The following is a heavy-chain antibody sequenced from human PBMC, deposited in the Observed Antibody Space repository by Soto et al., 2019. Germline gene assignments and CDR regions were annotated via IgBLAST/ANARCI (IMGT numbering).Heavy chain of an antibody. Sequence: QVNLVQSGAEVRKPGASVKVSCKCSGYTFTSYGIAWVRQAPGQGLEWMGWIRDHNDNTNYAQKVQGRVTVTRDTSTSTAYMELRTLRSDDTAVYYCARGRYGEYWGQGALVTVSS. CDR2: IRDHNDNT. V-gene: IGHV1-18*01. J-gene: IGHJ4*02. CDR3: ARGRYGEY. CDR1: GYTFTSYG. D-gene: IGHD3-10*01.